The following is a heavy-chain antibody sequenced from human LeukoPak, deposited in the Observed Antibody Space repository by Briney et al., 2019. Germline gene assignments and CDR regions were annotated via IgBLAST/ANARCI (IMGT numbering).Heavy chain of an antibody. CDR2: INEDGSEK. Sequence: GGSLRLSCAASRFTFNKYWMAWFRQTPGKELQWVANINEDGSEKYYVDSVKGRFTISRDNANNSWSLQMDSLRVEDTAVYYCARLWEPWGQGTLVTVSS. V-gene: IGHV3-7*01. CDR1: RFTFNKYW. J-gene: IGHJ4*02. CDR3: ARLWEP. D-gene: IGHD1-26*01.